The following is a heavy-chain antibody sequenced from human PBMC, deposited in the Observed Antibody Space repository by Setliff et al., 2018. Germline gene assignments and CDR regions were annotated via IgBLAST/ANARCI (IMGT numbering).Heavy chain of an antibody. Sequence: LRLSCEASGFTFSNYAMGWVRQAPGKGLEWVSRIGDGGGGTTYADSVKGRFTISRDNAKNALYLQMDSLRVEDTAVYYCVGDYQLLSWGHGTLVTVSS. J-gene: IGHJ5*01. CDR3: VGDYQLLS. CDR2: IGDGGGGT. V-gene: IGHV3-23*01. D-gene: IGHD2-2*01. CDR1: GFTFSNYA.